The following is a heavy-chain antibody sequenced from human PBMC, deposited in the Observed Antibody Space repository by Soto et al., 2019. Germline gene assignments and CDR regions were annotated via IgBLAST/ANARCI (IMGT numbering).Heavy chain of an antibody. Sequence: GGSLRLSCAASGFTFSSHAMSWVRQAPGKGLEWVSAISGCGGSTYYADSVKGRFTISRDNSKNTLNLQMNSLRAEDTAVYYCAKDWYSGGSFHDYWGQGTLVTVSS. J-gene: IGHJ4*02. CDR3: AKDWYSGGSFHDY. D-gene: IGHD2-15*01. CDR1: GFTFSSHA. V-gene: IGHV3-23*01. CDR2: ISGCGGST.